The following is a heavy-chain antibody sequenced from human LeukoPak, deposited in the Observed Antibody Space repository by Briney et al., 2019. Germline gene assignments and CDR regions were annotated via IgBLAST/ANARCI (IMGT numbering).Heavy chain of an antibody. D-gene: IGHD6-19*01. V-gene: IGHV4-4*07. CDR1: GVSISAYY. Sequence: SETLSLTCSVSGVSISAYYWSWIRQPAGKGLEWIGRIYPGESIYASENTNYNPSLKSRVSMSGDTSKNQVSLKLRSVTAADTAVYYCARDGRSEQWLADIDYWGQGTLVTVSS. J-gene: IGHJ4*02. CDR3: ARDGRSEQWLADIDY. CDR2: IYPGESIYASENT.